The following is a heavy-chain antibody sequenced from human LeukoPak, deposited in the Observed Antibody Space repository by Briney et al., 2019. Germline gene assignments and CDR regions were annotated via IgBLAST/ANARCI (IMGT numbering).Heavy chain of an antibody. V-gene: IGHV4-59*01. D-gene: IGHD3-10*01. CDR2: IYYSGST. Sequence: PSETLSLTCTVSGGSISSYYWSWIRQPPGTGLEWIGYIYYSGSTNYNPSLKSRVTISVDTSKNQFSLKLSSVTAADTAVYYCARGEVYYGSGSYYGLGMDVWGQGTTVTVSS. CDR1: GGSISSYY. CDR3: ARGEVYYGSGSYYGLGMDV. J-gene: IGHJ6*02.